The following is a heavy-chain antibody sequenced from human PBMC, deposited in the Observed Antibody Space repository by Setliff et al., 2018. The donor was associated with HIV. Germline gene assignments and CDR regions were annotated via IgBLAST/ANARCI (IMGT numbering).Heavy chain of an antibody. J-gene: IGHJ6*03. CDR3: ARIRGSTHYHYFYMDV. D-gene: IGHD3-10*01. CDR2: VNHSGST. V-gene: IGHV4-34*01. Sequence: PSETLSLTCAVYGGSFNDYYWSWIRQPPGKGLEWIGEVNHSGSTSYNPSLESRVSISVDTSKNQFSLKLRSVTAADTAIYYCARIRGSTHYHYFYMDVWGKGTTVTVSS. CDR1: GGSFNDYY.